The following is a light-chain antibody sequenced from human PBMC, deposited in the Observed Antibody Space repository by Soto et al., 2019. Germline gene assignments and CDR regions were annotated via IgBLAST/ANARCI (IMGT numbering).Light chain of an antibody. V-gene: IGLV1-51*01. Sequence: QSVLTQPPSVSAAPGQKVTIYCSGSSSNIGSNFVSWYQQLPGTAPKLLIYEDNKRPSGIPDRFSGSKSGTSATLGIPRLQTGDEADYYCETWDSSLSAVFGGGTKVTVL. CDR1: SSNIGSNF. J-gene: IGLJ2*01. CDR2: EDN. CDR3: ETWDSSLSAV.